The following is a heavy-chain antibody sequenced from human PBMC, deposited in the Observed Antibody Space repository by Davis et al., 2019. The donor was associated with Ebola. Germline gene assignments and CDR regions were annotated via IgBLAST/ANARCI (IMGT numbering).Heavy chain of an antibody. J-gene: IGHJ5*02. D-gene: IGHD6-13*01. CDR1: GFTFGNFA. CDR2: VTAYGSNT. CDR3: ARGDSSSWMTSWFDP. V-gene: IGHV3-23*01. Sequence: GESLKIPCVSPGFTFGNFAMSWVRQAPGQGLEWVSTVTAYGSNTFYADSVRGRFTTSRDNSKNTIDLQMSSLKASDTAMYYCARGDSSSWMTSWFDPWGQGTLVTVSS.